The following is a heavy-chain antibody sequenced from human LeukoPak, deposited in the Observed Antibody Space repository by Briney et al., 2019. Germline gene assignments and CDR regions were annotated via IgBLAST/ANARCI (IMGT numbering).Heavy chain of an antibody. D-gene: IGHD6-19*01. CDR1: GGSFSGYY. CDR3: ARAAVAGTVGYFDY. Sequence: PSETLSLTCAVYGGSFSGYYWSWIRQPPGKGLEWIGEINHSGSTNYNPSLKSRVTISVDTSKNQFSLKLSSVTAADTAVYYCARAAVAGTVGYFDYWGQGTLVTVSS. V-gene: IGHV4-34*01. CDR2: INHSGST. J-gene: IGHJ4*03.